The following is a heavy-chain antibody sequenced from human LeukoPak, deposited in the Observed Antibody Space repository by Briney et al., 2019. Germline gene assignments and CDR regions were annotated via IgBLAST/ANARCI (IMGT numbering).Heavy chain of an antibody. D-gene: IGHD5-18*01. CDR1: GGSISNKY. V-gene: IGHV4-59*01. J-gene: IGHJ4*02. CDR2: IYYSGRT. Sequence: SETLSLTCTVSGGSISNKYWSWIRQPPGKGLEWIGYIYYSGRTNYNPSLKSRVTISVDTSKNQFSLTLSSVTAADTAVYYCARGQKYRNGYTVTELGSGYFDYWGQGTLVTVSS. CDR3: ARGQKYRNGYTVTELGSGYFDY.